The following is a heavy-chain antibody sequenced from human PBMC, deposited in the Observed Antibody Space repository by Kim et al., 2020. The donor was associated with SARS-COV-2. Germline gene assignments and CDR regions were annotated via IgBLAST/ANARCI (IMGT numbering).Heavy chain of an antibody. CDR2: IGTAGDP. V-gene: IGHV3-13*05. CDR1: GFTFSSYD. Sequence: GGSLRLSCAASGFTFSSYDMHWVRQATGKGLEWVSAIGTAGDPYYPGSVKGRFTISRENAKNSLYLQMNSLRAGDTAVYYCARELEGYCGGDCYCGLGFGYWGQGTLVTVSS. CDR3: ARELEGYCGGDCYCGLGFGY. D-gene: IGHD2-21*01. J-gene: IGHJ4*02.